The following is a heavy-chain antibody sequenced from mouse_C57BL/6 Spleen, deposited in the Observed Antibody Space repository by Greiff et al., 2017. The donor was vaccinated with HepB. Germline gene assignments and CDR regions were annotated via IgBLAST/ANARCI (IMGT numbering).Heavy chain of an antibody. V-gene: IGHV1-18*01. Sequence: EVQLQQSGPELVKPGASVKIPCKASGYTFTDYNMDWVKQSHGKSLEWIGDINHNNGGTIYNQKFKGKATLTVDKSSSTAYMELRSLTSEDTAVYYCARAIYDGYYDAMDYWGQGTSVTVSS. CDR3: ARAIYDGYYDAMDY. D-gene: IGHD2-3*01. J-gene: IGHJ4*01. CDR1: GYTFTDYN. CDR2: INHNNGGT.